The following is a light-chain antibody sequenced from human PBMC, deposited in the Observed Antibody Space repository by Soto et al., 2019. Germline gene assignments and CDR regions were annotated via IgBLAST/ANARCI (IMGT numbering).Light chain of an antibody. CDR1: QSVSNNY. Sequence: ETVLTQSPGTRSLSPGERATLSCRATQSVSNNYLAWYQQKPGQAPRLLIYGASSRATGIPDRFSGSGSGTDFTLTISRLEPEDFAVYYCQQYGSSPLTFGGGTKVEIK. CDR3: QQYGSSPLT. J-gene: IGKJ4*01. CDR2: GAS. V-gene: IGKV3-20*01.